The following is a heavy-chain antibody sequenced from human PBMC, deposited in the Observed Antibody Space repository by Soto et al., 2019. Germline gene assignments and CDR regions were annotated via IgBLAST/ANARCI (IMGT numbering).Heavy chain of an antibody. CDR2: ISAYNGNT. CDR3: ARVVEYSSSEGFDY. V-gene: IGHV1-18*01. J-gene: IGHJ4*02. CDR1: GYTFTSYG. D-gene: IGHD6-6*01. Sequence: ASVKVSCKASGYTFTSYGISWVRQAPGQGLEWMGWISAYNGNTNYAQELQGRVTMTTDTSTSTAYMELRSLRSDDTAVYYCARVVEYSSSEGFDYWGQGTLVTVSS.